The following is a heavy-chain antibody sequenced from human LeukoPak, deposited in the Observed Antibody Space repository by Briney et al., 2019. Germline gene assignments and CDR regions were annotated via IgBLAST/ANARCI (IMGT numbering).Heavy chain of an antibody. CDR3: AKEYSSGSYFDY. J-gene: IGHJ4*02. Sequence: GRSLRHSCAASGFTFSSYGMHWVRQAPGKGLEWVAVISYDGSNKYYADSVKGRFTISRDNSKNTLYLQMNSLRAEDTAVYYCAKEYSSGSYFDYWGQGTLVTVSS. D-gene: IGHD1-26*01. CDR1: GFTFSSYG. V-gene: IGHV3-30*18. CDR2: ISYDGSNK.